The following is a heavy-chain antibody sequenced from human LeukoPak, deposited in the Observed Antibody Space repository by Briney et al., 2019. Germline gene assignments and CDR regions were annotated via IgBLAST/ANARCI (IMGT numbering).Heavy chain of an antibody. CDR3: ARVRYDSGWYDY. J-gene: IGHJ4*02. CDR1: GFTFSAYA. Sequence: GGVLRLSCAGSGFTFSAYAMAWVRQVSGKGLECVSLITTGGSSIFYADSVKGRFTISRNNAKNSLFLQMNSLRAEDAAVYYCARVRYDSGWYDYWGQGALVTVSS. CDR2: ITTGGSSI. V-gene: IGHV3-48*04. D-gene: IGHD6-19*01.